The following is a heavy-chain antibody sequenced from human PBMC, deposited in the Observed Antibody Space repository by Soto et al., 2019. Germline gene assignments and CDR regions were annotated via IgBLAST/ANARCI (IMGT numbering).Heavy chain of an antibody. V-gene: IGHV1-46*03. CDR2: INPSGGST. J-gene: IGHJ4*02. CDR1: GYTFTSYY. CDR3: AREDVLRFLGY. Sequence: GASVKVSCTASGYTFTSYYMHWVRQAPGQGLEWMGIINPSGGSTSYAQKFQGRVTMTRDTSTSTVYMELSSLRSEDTAVYYCAREDVLRFLGYWGQGTLVTVSS. D-gene: IGHD3-3*01.